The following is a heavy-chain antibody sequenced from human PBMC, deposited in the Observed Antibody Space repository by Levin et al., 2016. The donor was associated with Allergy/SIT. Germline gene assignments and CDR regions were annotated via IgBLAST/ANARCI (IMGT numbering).Heavy chain of an antibody. J-gene: IGHJ6*02. CDR3: ARGLRVKHCSSTSCYVYYYYGMDV. CDR1: GGSFSGYY. CDR2: INHSGST. Sequence: SETLSLTCAVYGGSFSGYYWSWIRQPPGKGLEWIGEINHSGSTNYNPSLKSRVTISVDTSKNQFSLKLSSVTAADTAVYYCARGLRVKHCSSTSCYVYYYYGMDVWGQGTTVTVSS. V-gene: IGHV4-34*01. D-gene: IGHD2-2*01.